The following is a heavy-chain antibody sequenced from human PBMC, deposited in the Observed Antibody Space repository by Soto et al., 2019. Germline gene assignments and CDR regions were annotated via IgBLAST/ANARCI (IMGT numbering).Heavy chain of an antibody. D-gene: IGHD1-26*01. CDR2: INHSGSS. J-gene: IGHJ4*02. V-gene: IGHV4-34*01. CDR3: TRGLFSGSSYSGSWYYFDS. CDR1: GLTFIGYI. Sequence: SETLSHTCAFSGLTFIGYIWTWIRQTTGKGLQWIGQINHSGSSIYNPSLKNRVTISTMSNNKFSLELSSVTAADTAVYYCTRGLFSGSSYSGSWYYFDSWGQGTMVTVSS.